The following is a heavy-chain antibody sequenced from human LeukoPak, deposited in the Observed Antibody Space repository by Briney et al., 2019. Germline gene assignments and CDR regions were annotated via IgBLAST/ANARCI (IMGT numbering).Heavy chain of an antibody. CDR1: GYTFTSYG. D-gene: IGHD2-2*01. CDR2: ISVYNGNT. CDR3: ARDGLGSTSWQNWFDP. J-gene: IGHJ5*02. V-gene: IGHV1-18*01. Sequence: GASVKVSCKASGYTFTSYGISWVRQAPGQGLEWMGWISVYNGNTNYAQKLQGRVTMTTDTSTSTAYMELRSLRSDDTAVYYCARDGLGSTSWQNWFDPWGQGTLVTVSS.